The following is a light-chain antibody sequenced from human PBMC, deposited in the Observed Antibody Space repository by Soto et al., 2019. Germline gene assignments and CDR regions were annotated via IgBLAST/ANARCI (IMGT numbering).Light chain of an antibody. CDR3: QQYVRSPRT. Sequence: EIVLTQSPGTLSLSPGERATLSCRASQSVSSTYLAWYQQKPGQAPRLLIYGASSRATGIPDRFSGSGSGTDFTLTISRLEPEDFAVYYCQQYVRSPRTFGQGTKV. J-gene: IGKJ1*01. CDR2: GAS. V-gene: IGKV3-20*01. CDR1: QSVSSTY.